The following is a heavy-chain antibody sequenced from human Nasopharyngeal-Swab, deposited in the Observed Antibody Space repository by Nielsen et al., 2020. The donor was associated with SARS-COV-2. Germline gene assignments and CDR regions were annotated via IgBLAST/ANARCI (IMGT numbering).Heavy chain of an antibody. J-gene: IGHJ4*02. V-gene: IGHV1-58*01. D-gene: IGHD3-22*01. CDR2: IVVGSGNT. Sequence: WVRQAPGQRLEWIGWIVVGSGNTNYAQKFQERVTITRDMSTSTAYMELCSLRSEDTAVYYCAASLPYDSSGYYSWGQGTLVTVSS. CDR3: AASLPYDSSGYYS.